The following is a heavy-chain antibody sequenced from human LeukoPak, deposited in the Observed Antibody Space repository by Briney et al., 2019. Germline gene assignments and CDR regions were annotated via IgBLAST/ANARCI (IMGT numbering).Heavy chain of an antibody. V-gene: IGHV3-23*01. CDR1: GLTFSSYA. J-gene: IGHJ4*02. CDR2: ISGGGGST. Sequence: GGSLRLSCAASGLTFSSYAMSWVRQAPGKGLEWVSGISGGGGSTYYADSVKGRFTISRDNAKNTLYLQMNSLRAEDTAVYYCEKDLGSRGWSRGYYFDYWGRGILLTASS. CDR3: EKDLGSRGWSRGYYFDY. D-gene: IGHD2-15*01.